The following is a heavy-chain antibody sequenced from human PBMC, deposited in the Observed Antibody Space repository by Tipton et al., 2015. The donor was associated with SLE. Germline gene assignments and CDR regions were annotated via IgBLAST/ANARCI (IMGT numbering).Heavy chain of an antibody. D-gene: IGHD3-3*01. V-gene: IGHV3-23*01. CDR2: IRNGGGKRGDKT. CDR3: AKGMRTIYEHAAFDM. Sequence: SLRLSCVASGFTNNNSVMALFRQPPGKGLGWVSTIRNGGGKRGDKTYYEDPVRGRFTISRDTSKNTIYLRLDNMRADDTALYYGAKGMRTIYEHAAFDMWGQWTVVTVSS. CDR1: GFTNNNSV. J-gene: IGHJ3*02.